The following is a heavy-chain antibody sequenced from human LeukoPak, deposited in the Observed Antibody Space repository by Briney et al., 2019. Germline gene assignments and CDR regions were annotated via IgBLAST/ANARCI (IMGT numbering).Heavy chain of an antibody. CDR1: GFTFSSYS. Sequence: GGPLRLSCAASGFTFSSYSMNWVRQAPGKGLEWVGFIRSKAYGETADYAASVKGRFTISRDDSKAIAYLQMNSLKTEDTAVYHCTRDRGAYNLYDYWGQGTLVTVSS. CDR3: TRDRGAYNLYDY. V-gene: IGHV3-49*04. CDR2: IRSKAYGETA. D-gene: IGHD1-1*01. J-gene: IGHJ4*02.